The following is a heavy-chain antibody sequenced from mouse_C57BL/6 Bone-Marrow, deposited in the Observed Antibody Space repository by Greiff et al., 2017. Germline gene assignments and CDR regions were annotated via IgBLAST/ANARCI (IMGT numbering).Heavy chain of an antibody. CDR3: TTPFTTVVATDFDY. J-gene: IGHJ2*01. V-gene: IGHV14-4*01. Sequence: VQLQQSGAELVRPGASVKLSCTASGFNIKDDYMHWVKQRPEQGLEWIGWIDPENGDTEYASKFQGKATITADPSSNTAYLQLSSLTSEDTAVYYCTTPFTTVVATDFDYWGQGTTLTVSS. CDR1: GFNIKDDY. D-gene: IGHD1-1*01. CDR2: IDPENGDT.